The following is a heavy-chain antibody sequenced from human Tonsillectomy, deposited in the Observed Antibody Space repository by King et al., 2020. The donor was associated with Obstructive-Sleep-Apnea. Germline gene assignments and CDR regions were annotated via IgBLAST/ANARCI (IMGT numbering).Heavy chain of an antibody. CDR3: AKAKSTGAAAGPLRGVAAYYFDY. CDR2: ISWNSGGI. V-gene: IGHV3-9*01. D-gene: IGHD6-13*01. CDR1: GFTFDDCA. J-gene: IGHJ4*02. Sequence: VQLVESGGGLVQPGRSLRLSCAASGFTFDDCAMHWVRQAPGKGLEWVSGISWNSGGIDYADSVKGRFTISRDNAKNSLYLQMNSLRPDDTGLYYCAKAKSTGAAAGPLRGVAAYYFDYWGQGTVVTVSS.